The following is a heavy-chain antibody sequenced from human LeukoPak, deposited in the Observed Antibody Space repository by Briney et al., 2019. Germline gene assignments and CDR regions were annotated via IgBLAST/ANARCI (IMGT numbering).Heavy chain of an antibody. Sequence: PSETLSLTCAVYGGSFSGYYWSWIRQPPGKGLEWIGEINHSGSTNYNPSLKSRVTISVDTSKNQFSLKLSSVTAADTAVYYCATWDKVPAAMTRGGWFDPWGQGTLVTVSP. CDR2: INHSGST. CDR1: GGSFSGYY. V-gene: IGHV4-34*01. D-gene: IGHD2-2*01. CDR3: ATWDKVPAAMTRGGWFDP. J-gene: IGHJ5*02.